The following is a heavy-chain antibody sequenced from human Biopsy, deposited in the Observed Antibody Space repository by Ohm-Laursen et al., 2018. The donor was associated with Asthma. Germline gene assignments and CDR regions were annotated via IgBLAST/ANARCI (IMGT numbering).Heavy chain of an antibody. Sequence: SSVKVSCKASGGTFGNYAISWMRQAPGLGLEWMGGISPVFGSTNIAQKFQGRVTISADIFTKTAYLEVSSLRSDDTAVYYCASPSSSREILYYYYNMDIWGQGTTVTV. V-gene: IGHV1-69*06. D-gene: IGHD6-13*01. J-gene: IGHJ6*02. CDR3: ASPSSSREILYYYYNMDI. CDR2: ISPVFGST. CDR1: GGTFGNYA.